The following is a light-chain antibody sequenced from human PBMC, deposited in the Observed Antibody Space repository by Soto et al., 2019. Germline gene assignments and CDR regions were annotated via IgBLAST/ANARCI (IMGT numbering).Light chain of an antibody. J-gene: IGKJ4*01. CDR3: QNYNYWPPAT. Sequence: EIVMTQSPATLSVSPGERGTLSCRVSQSIRSNVAWYQQRPGQAPRLLIFGASVRATGVPDRFSGSGSGTDFTLTINSLQSEDSAVYYCQNYNYWPPATFGGGTKVEI. CDR2: GAS. V-gene: IGKV3-15*01. CDR1: QSIRSN.